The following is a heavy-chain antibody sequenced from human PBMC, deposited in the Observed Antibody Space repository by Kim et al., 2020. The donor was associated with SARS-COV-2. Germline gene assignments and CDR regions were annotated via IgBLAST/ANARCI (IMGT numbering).Heavy chain of an antibody. J-gene: IGHJ6*03. CDR1: GFRFSSYA. V-gene: IGHV3-64*02. CDR3: GRAYFYNYMDV. CDR2: ISTDGNSA. Sequence: GGSLRLSCAASGFRFSSYAIHWARQAPGKGLEYVSAISTDGNSAYYADSVKGRFTLSRDNSKNTVYLQMGSLRAEDVAVYYCGRAYFYNYMDVWGKGTSV.